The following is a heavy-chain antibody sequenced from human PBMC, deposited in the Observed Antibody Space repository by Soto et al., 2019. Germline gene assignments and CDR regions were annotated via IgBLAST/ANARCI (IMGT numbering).Heavy chain of an antibody. CDR1: GFSFSTYE. V-gene: IGHV3-48*03. J-gene: IGHJ4*02. CDR2: ISSGSDTI. Sequence: EVQLVESGGGLVQPGGSLRLSCAASGFSFSTYEMNWVRQAPGKGLEWVAYISSGSDTIHYADSVRGRFTVSRDNATNSLYLQMNSLRVEDTALYYCARDRAAGGYWGQGTLVTVSS. CDR3: ARDRAAGGY. D-gene: IGHD6-13*01.